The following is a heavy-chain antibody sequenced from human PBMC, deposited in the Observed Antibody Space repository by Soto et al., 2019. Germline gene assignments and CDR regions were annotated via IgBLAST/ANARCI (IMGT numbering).Heavy chain of an antibody. CDR3: ARKLKYCSGPSCNFDY. CDR2: IYTSGNT. D-gene: IGHD2-2*01. CDR1: GGSISSYY. V-gene: IGHV4-4*07. J-gene: IGHJ4*02. Sequence: SETLSLTCTVSGGSISSYYWSWIRQPAGKGLEWIGRIYTSGNTYYNPSLKSRITIAIDTSKNHFSLRLTSVTAADTAVYYCARKLKYCSGPSCNFDYWGPGTLVTVSS.